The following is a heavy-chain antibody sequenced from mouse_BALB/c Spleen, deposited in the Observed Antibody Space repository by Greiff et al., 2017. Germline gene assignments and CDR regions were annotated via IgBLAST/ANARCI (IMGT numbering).Heavy chain of an antibody. CDR1: GFSLTSYG. CDR2: IWSGGST. CDR3: ARNGYYRYDRFAY. J-gene: IGHJ3*01. D-gene: IGHD2-14*01. Sequence: QVQLQQSGPGLVQPSQSLSITCTVSGFSLTSYGVHWVRQSPGKGLEWLGVIWSGGSTDYNAAFISRLSISKDNSKSQVFFKMNSLRANDTAIYYCARNGYYRYDRFAYWGQGTLVTVSA. V-gene: IGHV2-2*02.